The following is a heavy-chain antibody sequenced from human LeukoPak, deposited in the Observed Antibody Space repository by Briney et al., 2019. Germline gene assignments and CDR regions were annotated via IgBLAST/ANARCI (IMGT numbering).Heavy chain of an antibody. V-gene: IGHV3-23*01. CDR3: AKDRAYYYDTSGYYLDY. Sequence: GGSLRLSCAASGFSFSSYAMTWVRQAPGKGLEWVSGIGGTGATTYYADSVKGRFTISRDNSKNTLYLQMNSLRAEDTAVYYCAKDRAYYYDTSGYYLDYWGQGTLVTVSP. D-gene: IGHD3-22*01. CDR1: GFSFSSYA. CDR2: IGGTGATT. J-gene: IGHJ4*02.